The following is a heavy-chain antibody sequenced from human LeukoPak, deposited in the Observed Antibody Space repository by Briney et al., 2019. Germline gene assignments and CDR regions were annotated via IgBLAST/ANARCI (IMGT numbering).Heavy chain of an antibody. CDR1: GYTFTSYD. CDR2: MNPNTGNT. Sequence: ASVKVSCKASGYTFTSYDINWVRQASGQGLEWMGWMNPNTGNTGYAQKLQGRVTMTRDTSTSTVYMELSSLRSEDTDVYYCARAGLRRQVVVTARDACAIWGQGTIVTVSS. J-gene: IGHJ3*02. V-gene: IGHV1-8*02. D-gene: IGHD2-21*02. CDR3: ARAGLRRQVVVTARDACAI.